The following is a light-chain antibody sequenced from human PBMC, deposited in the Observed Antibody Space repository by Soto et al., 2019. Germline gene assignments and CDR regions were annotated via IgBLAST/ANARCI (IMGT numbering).Light chain of an antibody. V-gene: IGKV3-20*01. J-gene: IGKJ1*01. CDR3: QQYGDSPWT. CDR2: GAS. CDR1: QSVRSTY. Sequence: EIVLTQSPGTVSLSPGERATLSCRASQSVRSTYLAWYQQKPGQPPRLLIYGASSRATGIPDRFSGSGSGTDFTLTISRLEPDDFAVYYGQQYGDSPWTFGQGTKVEVK.